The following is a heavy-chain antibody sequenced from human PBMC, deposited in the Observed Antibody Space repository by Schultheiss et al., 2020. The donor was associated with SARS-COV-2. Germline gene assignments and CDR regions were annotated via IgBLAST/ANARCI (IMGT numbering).Heavy chain of an antibody. Sequence: GGSLRLSCAASGFTFSSYAMHWVRQAPGKGLEWVAVISYDGSNKYYADSVKGRFTISRDNSKNTLYLQMNSLRAEDTAVYYCAKDAGYYYDSSPDYWGQGTLVTVSS. CDR2: ISYDGSNK. CDR3: AKDAGYYYDSSPDY. J-gene: IGHJ4*02. CDR1: GFTFSSYA. V-gene: IGHV3-30-3*01. D-gene: IGHD3-22*01.